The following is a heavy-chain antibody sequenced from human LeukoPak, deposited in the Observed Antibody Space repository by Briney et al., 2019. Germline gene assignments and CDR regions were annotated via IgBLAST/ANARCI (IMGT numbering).Heavy chain of an antibody. V-gene: IGHV4-39*01. J-gene: IGHJ5*02. CDR1: GGSISSSSYY. Sequence: SETLSLTCTVSGGSISSSSYYLGWIRQPPGKGLEWIGSIYYSGSTYYNPSLKSRVTISVDTSKNQFSLKLSSVTAADTAVYYCASFLWVVGADNWFDPWGQGTLVTVSS. D-gene: IGHD1-26*01. CDR3: ASFLWVVGADNWFDP. CDR2: IYYSGST.